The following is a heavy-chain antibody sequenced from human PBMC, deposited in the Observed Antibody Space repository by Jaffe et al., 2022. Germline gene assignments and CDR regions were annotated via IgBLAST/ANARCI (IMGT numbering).Heavy chain of an antibody. CDR2: ISSSSSTI. D-gene: IGHD4-17*01. V-gene: IGHV3-48*01. Sequence: EVQLVESGGGLVQPGGSLRLSCAASGFTFSSYSMNWVRQAPGKGLEWVSYISSSSSTIYYADSVKGRFTISRDNAKNSLYLQMNSLRAEDTAVYYCARDGDYGDYGPWYFDLWGRGTLVTVSS. J-gene: IGHJ2*01. CDR1: GFTFSSYS. CDR3: ARDGDYGDYGPWYFDL.